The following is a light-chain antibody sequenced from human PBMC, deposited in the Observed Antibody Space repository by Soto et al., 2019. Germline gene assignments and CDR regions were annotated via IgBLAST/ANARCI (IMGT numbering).Light chain of an antibody. Sequence: PGERATLSCRASQSVSGYLAWYQQKPGQAPRLLIYDASNRATGIPARFSGSGSGTDFTLTISSLEPEDFAVYYCQQRSNWPREITFGQGTRLEIK. J-gene: IGKJ5*01. V-gene: IGKV3-11*01. CDR2: DAS. CDR1: QSVSGY. CDR3: QQRSNWPREIT.